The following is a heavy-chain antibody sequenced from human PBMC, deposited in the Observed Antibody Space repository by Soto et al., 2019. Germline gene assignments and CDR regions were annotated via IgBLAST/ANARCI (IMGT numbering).Heavy chain of an antibody. V-gene: IGHV3-33*01. CDR1: GFTFSSYG. J-gene: IGHJ4*02. Sequence: QVQLVESGGGVVQPGRSLRLSCAASGFTFSSYGMHWVRQAPGTGLEWVAVIWYDGSNKYYADSVKGRFTISRDNSKNTLYLQMNSLRAEDTAVYYCARVASDPGYYFDYWGQGTLVTVSS. D-gene: IGHD2-21*02. CDR3: ARVASDPGYYFDY. CDR2: IWYDGSNK.